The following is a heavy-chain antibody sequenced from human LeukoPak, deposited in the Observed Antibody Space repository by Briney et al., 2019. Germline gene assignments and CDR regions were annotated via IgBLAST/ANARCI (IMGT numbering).Heavy chain of an antibody. V-gene: IGHV3-23*01. Sequence: ETLSLTGAVYGGSFSGYYWSWVRQAPGKGLEWVSAISGSGGSTYYADSVKGRFTISRDNSKNTLYLQMNSLRAEDTAVYYCALQLDAFDIWGQGTMVTVSS. CDR2: ISGSGGST. D-gene: IGHD5-18*01. CDR3: ALQLDAFDI. J-gene: IGHJ3*02. CDR1: GGSFSGYY.